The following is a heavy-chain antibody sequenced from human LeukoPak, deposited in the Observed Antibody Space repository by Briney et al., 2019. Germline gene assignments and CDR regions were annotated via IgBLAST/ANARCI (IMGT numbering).Heavy chain of an antibody. CDR1: GFSVSSNF. J-gene: IGHJ4*02. Sequence: SGGSLRLSCAPSGFSVSSNFMSWVRQAPGKGLEWVSVIYSIGSTYYTDSVKGRFTISRDNSKSTVYLQMDSLRAEDTAVYYCVRDSDSSGFDHWGQGTLVTVSS. CDR3: VRDSDSSGFDH. V-gene: IGHV3-53*01. CDR2: IYSIGST.